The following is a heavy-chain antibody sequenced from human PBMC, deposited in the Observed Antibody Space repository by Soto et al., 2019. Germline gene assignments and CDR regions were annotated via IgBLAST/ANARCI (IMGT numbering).Heavy chain of an antibody. J-gene: IGHJ6*02. V-gene: IGHV4-34*01. D-gene: IGHD3-3*01. CDR1: GGSFSGYY. Sequence: KASETLSLTCAVYGGSFSGYYWSWIRQPPGKGLEWIGEINHSGSTNYNPSLKSRVTISADTSKNQFSLKLSSVTAADTAVYYCARGGRSYYDFWSGYYQGPDYYYGMDVWGQGTTVTVSS. CDR3: ARGGRSYYDFWSGYYQGPDYYYGMDV. CDR2: INHSGST.